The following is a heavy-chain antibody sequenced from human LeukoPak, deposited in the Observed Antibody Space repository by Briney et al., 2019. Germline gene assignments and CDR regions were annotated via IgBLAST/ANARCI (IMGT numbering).Heavy chain of an antibody. D-gene: IGHD1-14*01. CDR1: GGTFISYA. V-gene: IGHV1-69*01. CDR3: ARELEPRHYYYYYGMDV. Sequence: GSSVKVSCKASGGTFISYAISWVRQAPGQGLEWMGGIIPIFGTANYAQKFQGRVTITADESTGTAYMELSSLRSEDTAVYYCARELEPRHYYYYYGMDVWGQGTTVTVSS. J-gene: IGHJ6*02. CDR2: IIPIFGTA.